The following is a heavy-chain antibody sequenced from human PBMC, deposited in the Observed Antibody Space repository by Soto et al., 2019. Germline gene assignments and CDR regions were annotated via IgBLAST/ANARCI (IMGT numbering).Heavy chain of an antibody. D-gene: IGHD4-4*01. CDR1: GCTFSSYA. CDR2: IIPIFGTA. V-gene: IGHV1-69*13. J-gene: IGHJ6*02. CDR3: AQRLQSRHYGMDV. Sequence: ASVKVSCKASGCTFSSYAISWVRQAPGQGLEWMGGIIPIFGTANYAQKFQGSVTITADESTSTAYMELSSLRSEDTAVYYCAQRLQSRHYGMDVWGQGTTVTVSS.